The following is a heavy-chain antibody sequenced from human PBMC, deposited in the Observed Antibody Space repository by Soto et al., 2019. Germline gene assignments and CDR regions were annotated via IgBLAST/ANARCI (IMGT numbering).Heavy chain of an antibody. CDR3: ARLLSCSTTSCYFWIDP. D-gene: IGHD2-2*01. Sequence: PVGSLRLSCAASGFTFSSYTMNWVRRAPGKGLEWVSSISSTSSSIYYADSVKGRFTISRDNARNSLSLQMNSLRAEDTGIYYCARLLSCSTTSCYFWIDPRGHGTLVTVSS. V-gene: IGHV3-21*01. CDR1: GFTFSSYT. CDR2: ISSTSSSI. J-gene: IGHJ5*02.